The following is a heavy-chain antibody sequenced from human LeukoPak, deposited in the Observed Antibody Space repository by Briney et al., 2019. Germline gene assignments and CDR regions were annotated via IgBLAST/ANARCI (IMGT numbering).Heavy chain of an antibody. CDR2: INWNGGST. J-gene: IGHJ4*02. D-gene: IGHD6-19*01. CDR3: ARETRGAVACDY. CDR1: GFTFSSYG. V-gene: IGHV3-20*04. Sequence: PGGSLRLSCAASGFTFSSYGMSWVRQAPGKGLEWVSGINWNGGSTGYADSVKGRFTISRDNAKNSLYLQMNSLRAEDTAVYYCARETRGAVACDYWGQGTLVTVSS.